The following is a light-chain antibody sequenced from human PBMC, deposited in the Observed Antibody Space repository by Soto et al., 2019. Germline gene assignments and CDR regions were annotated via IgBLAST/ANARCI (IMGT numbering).Light chain of an antibody. Sequence: EIVLTQSPATLSLSPGERATLSCRASQSVSRYFAWYQQKPGQPPRLLIYDTSNRATGIPARFSGSGSGTDFTLTISSLEPEDFGVYYCQQRSDLPLTFGQGTKVDIK. CDR2: DTS. V-gene: IGKV3-11*01. CDR3: QQRSDLPLT. J-gene: IGKJ1*01. CDR1: QSVSRY.